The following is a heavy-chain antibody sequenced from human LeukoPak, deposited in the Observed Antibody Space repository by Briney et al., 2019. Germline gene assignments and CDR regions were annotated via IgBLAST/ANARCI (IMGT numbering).Heavy chain of an antibody. CDR1: GFSFSNYW. CDR2: IKQDGSEI. V-gene: IGHV3-7*01. J-gene: IGHJ4*02. CDR3: ARPSLNTGSYFDY. Sequence: GGSLRLSCEASGFSFSNYWMSWVRQAPGKGLEWVANIKQDGSEIYYVDSVRGRFTIPRDNAKNSLYLQMNSLRAEDTAVYYCARPSLNTGSYFDYWGQGILVSVSS. D-gene: IGHD1-26*01.